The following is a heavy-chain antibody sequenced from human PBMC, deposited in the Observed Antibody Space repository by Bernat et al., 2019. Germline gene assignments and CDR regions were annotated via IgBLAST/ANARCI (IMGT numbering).Heavy chain of an antibody. CDR2: IYYSGGT. D-gene: IGHD5-24*01. V-gene: IGHV4-39*01. CDR1: GGSISSSSYY. CDR3: ARGRGMATVFFDY. Sequence: QLQLQESGPGLVKPSETLSPTCTVSGGSISSSSYYWGWIRQPPGKGLEWIGSIYYSGGTYYNPYLKSRVTISVDTSKNQFSLKLSSVTAADTAVYYCARGRGMATVFFDYWGQGTLVTVSS. J-gene: IGHJ4*02.